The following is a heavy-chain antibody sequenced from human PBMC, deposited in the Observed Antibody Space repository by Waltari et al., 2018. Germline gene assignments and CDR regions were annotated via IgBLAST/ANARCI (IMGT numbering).Heavy chain of an antibody. D-gene: IGHD3-10*02. Sequence: QVQLQESGPGLVKPSQTLSRTCTVSGGSISSGSYYWSWVRQPAGKGLAWIGRNYTNGSTNYNPSHKSRFTISVDTSKNQFSLKLSSVTAADTAVYYCARGSMSRFDDWGQGTLVTVSS. CDR2: NYTNGST. CDR3: ARGSMSRFDD. J-gene: IGHJ4*02. CDR1: GGSISSGSYY. V-gene: IGHV4-61*02.